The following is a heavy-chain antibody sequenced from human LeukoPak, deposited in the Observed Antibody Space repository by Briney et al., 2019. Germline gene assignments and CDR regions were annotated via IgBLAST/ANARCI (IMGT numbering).Heavy chain of an antibody. CDR2: FNPSGGSA. D-gene: IGHD5-24*01. CDR1: GYTFTNYY. Sequence: ASVKVSCKASGYTFTNYYMHWVRQAPGQGLEWMGVFNPSGGSASYARKLQGRVTMTRDTSTSTVYMELSSLRSEDTAVYYCARVRDGYNDAFDIWGQGTMVIVSS. J-gene: IGHJ3*02. CDR3: ARVRDGYNDAFDI. V-gene: IGHV1-46*01.